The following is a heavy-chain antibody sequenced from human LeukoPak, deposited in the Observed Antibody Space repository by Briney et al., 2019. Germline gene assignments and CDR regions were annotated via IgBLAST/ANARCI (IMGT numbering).Heavy chain of an antibody. J-gene: IGHJ5*02. CDR1: GYTFTASY. V-gene: IGHV1-2*02. CDR2: INPNSGET. CDR3: ARVLGSRVDP. Sequence: ASVKVSCKTSGYTFTASYMHWVRQAPRQGLEWMGWINPNSGETNYAPKFQGRVTMTRDTSISTAYMEVTRLTSDDTAIYFCARVLGSRVDPWGQGTLVTVSS.